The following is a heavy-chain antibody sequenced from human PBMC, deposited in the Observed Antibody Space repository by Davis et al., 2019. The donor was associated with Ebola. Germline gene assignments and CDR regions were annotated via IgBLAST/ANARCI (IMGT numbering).Heavy chain of an antibody. V-gene: IGHV3-23*01. CDR3: ARDLPGGDWYFDL. J-gene: IGHJ2*01. Sequence: GESLKISCAASGFTFSTYAMGWVRQAPGKGLEWVSAISGSGGSTYYADSVKGRFTISRDNSKNTLYLQMSSLRAEDTAVYYCARDLPGGDWYFDLWGRGTLVTVSS. D-gene: IGHD1-14*01. CDR2: ISGSGGST. CDR1: GFTFSTYA.